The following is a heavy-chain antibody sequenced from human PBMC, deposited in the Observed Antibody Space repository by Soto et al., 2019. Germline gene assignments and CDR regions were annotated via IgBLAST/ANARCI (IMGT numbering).Heavy chain of an antibody. V-gene: IGHV4-34*01. D-gene: IGHD3-22*01. CDR3: ASPWYYDSSGYGGYYYYGMDV. Sequence: SETLSLTCAVYGGSFSGYYWSWIRQPPGKGLEWIGEINHSGSTNYNPSLKSRVTISVDTSKNQFSLKLSSVTAADTAVYYCASPWYYDSSGYGGYYYYGMDVWGQGTTVT. J-gene: IGHJ6*02. CDR1: GGSFSGYY. CDR2: INHSGST.